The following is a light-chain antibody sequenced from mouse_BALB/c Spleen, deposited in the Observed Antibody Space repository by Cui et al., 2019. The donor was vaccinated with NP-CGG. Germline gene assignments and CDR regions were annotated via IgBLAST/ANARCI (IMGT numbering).Light chain of an antibody. CDR1: TGPVTTSNY. V-gene: IGLV1*01. CDR3: ALWYSNHWV. Sequence: VVTLATALTTSPGETVTLTCRSSTGPVTTSNYANWVQEKPDHLFTGLIGGTNNRAPGVPARFSGSLIGDKAALTITGAQTEDEAIYFCALWYSNHWVFGGGTNLTVL. CDR2: GTN. J-gene: IGLJ1*01.